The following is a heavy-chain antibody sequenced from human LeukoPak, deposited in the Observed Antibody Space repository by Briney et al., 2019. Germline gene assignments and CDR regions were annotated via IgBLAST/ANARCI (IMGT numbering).Heavy chain of an antibody. CDR3: AKELSAGTGGGWEDYFDY. CDR1: GFTFSSYS. D-gene: IGHD6-13*01. V-gene: IGHV3-21*06. J-gene: IGHJ4*02. CDR2: ISSSNTYI. Sequence: TGGSLRLSCAASGFTFSSYSMIWVRQAPGEGLEWVSSISSSNTYIYYADSVKGRFTISRDNAKNSLFLQMNDLRAEDTAVYYCAKELSAGTGGGWEDYFDYWGQGTLVTVSA.